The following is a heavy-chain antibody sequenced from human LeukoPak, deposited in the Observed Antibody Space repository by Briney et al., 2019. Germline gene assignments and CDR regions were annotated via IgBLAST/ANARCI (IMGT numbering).Heavy chain of an antibody. V-gene: IGHV3-33*01. CDR3: ARDLKSPKTGYEIDY. CDR1: GFTFSSYG. Sequence: GRSLRLSCAASGFTFSSYGMHWVRQAPGKGLEWVAVIWFDGGDKYYADSVKGRFTISRDNSKNTLYLQMNSLRAEDTAVYYCARDLKSPKTGYEIDYWGQGTLVTVSS. CDR2: IWFDGGDK. J-gene: IGHJ4*02. D-gene: IGHD5-18*01.